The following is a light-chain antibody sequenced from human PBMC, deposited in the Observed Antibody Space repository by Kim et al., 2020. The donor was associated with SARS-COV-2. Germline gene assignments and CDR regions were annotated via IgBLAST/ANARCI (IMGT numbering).Light chain of an antibody. CDR2: ASS. Sequence: EIVLTQSPATLSVSPGEIVTLSCRASQSVSSNLAWYQHKPGQPPRLLMYASSTTLTGIPARFSGSGSGTEFTLTINSLQSEDFAVYYCQQYDNWPRTFGQGTRLEIK. J-gene: IGKJ5*01. V-gene: IGKV3-15*01. CDR1: QSVSSN. CDR3: QQYDNWPRT.